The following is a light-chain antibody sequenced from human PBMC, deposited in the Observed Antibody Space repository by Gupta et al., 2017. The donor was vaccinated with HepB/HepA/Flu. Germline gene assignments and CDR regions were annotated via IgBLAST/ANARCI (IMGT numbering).Light chain of an antibody. CDR3: HSYAGSNNYV. V-gene: IGLV2-8*01. J-gene: IGLJ1*01. CDR1: NSDVGVYNY. Sequence: QSALTQPPSASGSPGQSVTISCTGTNSDVGVYNYVSWYQQHPGKPPKLIVYEVNRRTAGVPDRFSGSKSGNTASLTVSGLQEEEAADYYDHSYAGSNNYVFGTGTKVTVL. CDR2: EVN.